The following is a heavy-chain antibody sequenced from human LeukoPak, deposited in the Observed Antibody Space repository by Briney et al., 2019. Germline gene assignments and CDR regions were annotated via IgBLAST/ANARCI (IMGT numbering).Heavy chain of an antibody. V-gene: IGHV4-39*07. J-gene: IGHJ5*02. D-gene: IGHD6-13*01. CDR3: ARRAAAGPLFNWFDP. CDR2: IYYSGST. Sequence: SETLSLTCTVSGGSISSSSYYWGWIRQPPGKGLEWIGSIYYSGSTYYNPSLKSRVTISVDTSKNQFSLKLSSVTAADTAVYYCARRAAAGPLFNWFDPWGQGTLVTVSS. CDR1: GGSISSSSYY.